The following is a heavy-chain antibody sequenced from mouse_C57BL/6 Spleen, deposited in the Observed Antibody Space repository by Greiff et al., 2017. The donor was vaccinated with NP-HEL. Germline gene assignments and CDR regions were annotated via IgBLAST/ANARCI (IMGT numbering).Heavy chain of an antibody. J-gene: IGHJ4*01. CDR3: ERRHSNYPYAMDY. D-gene: IGHD2-5*01. V-gene: IGHV1-52*01. CDR2: IDPSDSET. Sequence: QVQLQQPGAELVRPGSSVKLSCKASGYTFTSYWMHWVKQRPIQGLEWIGNIDPSDSETHYNQKFKDKATLTVDKSSSTAYMQLSSLTSEDSAVYYCERRHSNYPYAMDYWGQGTSVTVSS. CDR1: GYTFTSYW.